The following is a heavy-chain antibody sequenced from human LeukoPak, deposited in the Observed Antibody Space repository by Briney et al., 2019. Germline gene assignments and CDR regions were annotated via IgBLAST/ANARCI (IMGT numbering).Heavy chain of an antibody. Sequence: PGTSLSLSCAASGFTFNSYGMHWLRQAPGKGPEWVAVIWYDGSNKYYAESVKGRFTISRDNSKNTLSLQMNSLRGEDTAVYYCARAVYYYGSGSYAFWGQGTLVTVSS. CDR1: GFTFNSYG. CDR2: IWYDGSNK. D-gene: IGHD3-10*01. J-gene: IGHJ4*02. CDR3: ARAVYYYGSGSYAF. V-gene: IGHV3-33*01.